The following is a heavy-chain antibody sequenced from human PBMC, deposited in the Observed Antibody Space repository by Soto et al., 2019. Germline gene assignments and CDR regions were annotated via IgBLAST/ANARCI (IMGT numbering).Heavy chain of an antibody. CDR2: ISAGGDMT. CDR1: GFTLSSYA. CDR3: ARGDRGGSGSPASYYYSGWDV. V-gene: IGHV3-23*01. J-gene: IGHJ6*02. D-gene: IGHD3-10*01. Sequence: DVQLLESGGNLVQPGGSLTLSCSASGFTLSSYAMSWVRQAPGKGLEWVSSISAGGDMTYNSDSVKGRFTISRDNANNAVFLQMHNLRIEDTALYYCARGDRGGSGSPASYYYSGWDVWGQGVTVTVS.